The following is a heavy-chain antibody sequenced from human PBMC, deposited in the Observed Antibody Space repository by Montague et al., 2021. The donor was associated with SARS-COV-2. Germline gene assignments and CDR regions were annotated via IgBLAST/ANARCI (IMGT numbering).Heavy chain of an antibody. D-gene: IGHD2-2*01. Sequence: SETLSLACAGDGGSCVGYYWRWIRQPPGKGLAWLGEINHSVSTNYNPSLKSRVTISVDTSKNQFSLKLSSVTAADTAVYYCARVRAVPAAMRIFSLGRSYYGMDVWGQGTTVTVSS. CDR2: INHSVST. CDR1: GGSCVGYY. J-gene: IGHJ6*02. V-gene: IGHV4-34*01. CDR3: ARVRAVPAAMRIFSLGRSYYGMDV.